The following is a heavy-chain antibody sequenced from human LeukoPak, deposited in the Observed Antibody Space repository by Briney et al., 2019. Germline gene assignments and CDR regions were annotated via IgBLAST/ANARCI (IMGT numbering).Heavy chain of an antibody. CDR2: IYYSGST. CDR1: GGSISSYY. V-gene: IGHV4-59*01. CDR3: ARWLQLDDAFDI. J-gene: IGHJ3*02. D-gene: IGHD5-24*01. Sequence: PSETPSLTCTVSGGSISSYYWSWSRQPPGKGLEWLGHIYYSGSTNYNPSLKSRVTISVDTSKNQFSLKLSSVTAADTAIYYCARWLQLDDAFDIWGQGTMVIVSS.